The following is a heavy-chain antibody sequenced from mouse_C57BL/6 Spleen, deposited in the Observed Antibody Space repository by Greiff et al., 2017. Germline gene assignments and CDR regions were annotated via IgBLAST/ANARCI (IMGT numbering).Heavy chain of an antibody. J-gene: IGHJ3*01. CDR1: GYSFTGYY. Sequence: EVKLQEPGPELVKPGASVKISCKASGYSFTGYYMNWVKQSPEKSLEWIGDINPSTGGTTYNQKFKAKATLTVDKSSSTAYMQLKSLTSEDSAVYYCAREGVGSSPWFAYWGQGTLVTVSA. V-gene: IGHV1-42*01. CDR3: AREGVGSSPWFAY. D-gene: IGHD1-1*01. CDR2: INPSTGGT.